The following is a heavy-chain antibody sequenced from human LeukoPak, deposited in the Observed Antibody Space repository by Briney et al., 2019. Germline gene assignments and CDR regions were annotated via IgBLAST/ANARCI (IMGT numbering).Heavy chain of an antibody. J-gene: IGHJ5*02. D-gene: IGHD4-17*01. Sequence: GGSLRLSCAASGFTFSSYWMHWVRHAPGKGLVWVSRINSDGSSTSYADSVKGRFTISRDNAKNTLYLQMNSLRAEDTAVYYCARDGDYEWFDPWGQGTLVTVSS. CDR1: GFTFSSYW. CDR2: INSDGSST. V-gene: IGHV3-74*01. CDR3: ARDGDYEWFDP.